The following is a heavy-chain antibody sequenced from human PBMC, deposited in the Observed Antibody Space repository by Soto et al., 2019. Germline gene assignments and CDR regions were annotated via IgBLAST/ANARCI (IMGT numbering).Heavy chain of an antibody. CDR2: ISASGATT. CDR3: PKCTDTVVEAALAGGAFDI. J-gene: IGHJ3*02. CDR1: GFSFSTYA. V-gene: IGHV3-23*01. D-gene: IGHD2-2*01. Sequence: EVQLLESGGNLVQPGGSLRLSCAASGFSFSTYALTWVRQVPGKGLEWVSGISASGATTYYADSVKGRFTISRDNSKNTVFLHMTSLRAEDTALYYCPKCTDTVVEAALAGGAFDIWGQGTTVTVSS.